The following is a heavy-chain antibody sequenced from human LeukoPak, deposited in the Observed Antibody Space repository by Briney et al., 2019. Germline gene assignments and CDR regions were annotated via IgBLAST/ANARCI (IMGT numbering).Heavy chain of an antibody. J-gene: IGHJ4*02. CDR3: ARLMIVVD. Sequence: GGSLRLSCAASGFTFSTYTMNWVRQAPGKGLEWVSSISTGSSYIYYADSVKGRFTISRDNAQNSLYLQMNNLRAEDTAVYYCARLMIVVDWGQGTLVTVSS. CDR1: GFTFSTYT. CDR2: ISTGSSYI. D-gene: IGHD3-22*01. V-gene: IGHV3-21*01.